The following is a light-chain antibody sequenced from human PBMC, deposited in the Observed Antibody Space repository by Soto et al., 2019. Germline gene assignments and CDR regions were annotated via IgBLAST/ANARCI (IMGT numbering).Light chain of an antibody. CDR3: QQSYSYSWT. Sequence: IQMTQSPSSLSSFLLYTVTITCRASQPISRYLNWYQQKPGKAPKLLIYEASTLQSGVPSRFSGSGSGTDFTLTISSLQPEDFATYSCQQSYSYSWTFGQGTKVDIK. CDR2: EAS. V-gene: IGKV1-39*01. CDR1: QPISRY. J-gene: IGKJ1*01.